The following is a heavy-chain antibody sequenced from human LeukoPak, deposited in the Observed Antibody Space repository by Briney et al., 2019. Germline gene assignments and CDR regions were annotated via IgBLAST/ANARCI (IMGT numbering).Heavy chain of an antibody. V-gene: IGHV3-21*01. CDR3: ATLQLGPTTNY. CDR2: ISSDSNYI. CDR1: GFTFSNYS. Sequence: GGSLRLSCAASGFTFSNYSMNWVRQAPGKGLERVSSISSDSNYIYYADSMQGRFTISRDNAKNSLYLHMNSLRAEDTAVYYCATLQLGPTTNYWGQGTLVTVSS. J-gene: IGHJ4*02. D-gene: IGHD1-26*01.